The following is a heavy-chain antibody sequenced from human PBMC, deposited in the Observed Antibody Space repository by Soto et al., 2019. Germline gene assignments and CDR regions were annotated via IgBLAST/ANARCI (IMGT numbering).Heavy chain of an antibody. D-gene: IGHD3-9*01. CDR2: IRSKANSYAT. CDR3: TRLTWSSYYDILTGKDAFDI. CDR1: GFTFSGSA. V-gene: IGHV3-73*01. Sequence: GGSLRLSCAASGFTFSGSAMHWVRQASGKGLEWVGRIRSKANSYATAYAASVKGRFTISRDDSKNTAYLQMNSLKTEDTAVYYCTRLTWSSYYDILTGKDAFDIWGQGTMVTVSS. J-gene: IGHJ3*02.